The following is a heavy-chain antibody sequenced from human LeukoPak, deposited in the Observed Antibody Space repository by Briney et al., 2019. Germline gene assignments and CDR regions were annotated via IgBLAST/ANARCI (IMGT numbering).Heavy chain of an antibody. CDR3: ARDSIVRGVDHDYYGLDV. CDR1: GFTFSRYE. J-gene: IGHJ6*02. V-gene: IGHV3-48*03. D-gene: IGHD3-10*01. CDR2: ISSCADSI. Sequence: GGPLRLSCAASGFTFSRYEMNWARQAPGKGLEWVSYISSCADSIYYADPVKRRFTIFRDNAKMSLYLQMNSLRTEDKAVYYCARDSIVRGVDHDYYGLDVWGQGTTVTISS.